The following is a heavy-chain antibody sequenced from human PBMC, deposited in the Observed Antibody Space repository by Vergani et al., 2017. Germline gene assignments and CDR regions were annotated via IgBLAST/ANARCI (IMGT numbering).Heavy chain of an antibody. J-gene: IGHJ2*01. CDR3: ASGKYYSGSTSHFRGWYFDV. CDR2: IYNSGNG. D-gene: IGHD3-10*01. Sequence: QMQLQESVPGLLKASETLSLTCTVSGDSIISRSYYWGWIRQTPEKGLEWIGSIYNSGNGDSSSSLKSRVTISADTSNNQFSLRLTSVTAADTAVYYCASGKYYSGSTSHFRGWYFDVLGRGTLVTVPS. V-gene: IGHV4-39*01. CDR1: GDSIISRSYY.